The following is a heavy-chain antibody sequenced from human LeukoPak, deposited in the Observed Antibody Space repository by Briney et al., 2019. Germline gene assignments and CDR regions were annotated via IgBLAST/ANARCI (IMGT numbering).Heavy chain of an antibody. CDR3: AKAAIYNKDAFDI. CDR1: GGSISSGDYY. CDR2: IYYSGST. D-gene: IGHD1-14*01. J-gene: IGHJ3*02. Sequence: SQTLSLTCTVSGGSISSGDYYWSWIRQPPGKGLEWIGYIYYSGSTYYNPSLKSRVTISVDTSKNQFSLKLSSVTAADTAVYYCAKAAIYNKDAFDIGGKGTRVTVSS. V-gene: IGHV4-30-4*01.